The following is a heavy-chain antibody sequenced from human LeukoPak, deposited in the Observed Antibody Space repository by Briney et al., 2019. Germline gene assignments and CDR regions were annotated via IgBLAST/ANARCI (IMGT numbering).Heavy chain of an antibody. CDR1: GGSISSSSYY. D-gene: IGHD2-8*01. V-gene: IGHV4-61*05. Sequence: SETLSLTCTVSGGSISSSSYYWGWIRQPPGKGLEWIGYIYYSGSTNYNPSLKSRVTISVDTSKNQFSLKLSSVTAADTAVYYCARHAGGQGEWLFDYWGQGTLVTVSS. J-gene: IGHJ4*02. CDR3: ARHAGGQGEWLFDY. CDR2: IYYSGST.